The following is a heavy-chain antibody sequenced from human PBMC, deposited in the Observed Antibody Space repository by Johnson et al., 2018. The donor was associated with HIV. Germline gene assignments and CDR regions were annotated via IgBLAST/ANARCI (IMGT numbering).Heavy chain of an antibody. J-gene: IGHJ3*02. V-gene: IGHV3-30*19. Sequence: QVQLVESGGGVVQPGRSLRLSCAVSGFTFSDAWMTWVRQAPGKWLEWVAVISYDGSNKYYADSVKGRFTISRDNSKNTLYLQMNSLRAEDTAVYYCARESRLGPLAHAFDIWGQGTMVTVSS. CDR1: GFTFSDAW. CDR3: ARESRLGPLAHAFDI. CDR2: ISYDGSNK. D-gene: IGHD7-27*01.